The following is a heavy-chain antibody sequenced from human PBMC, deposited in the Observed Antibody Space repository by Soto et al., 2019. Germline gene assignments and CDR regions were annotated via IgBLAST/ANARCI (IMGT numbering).Heavy chain of an antibody. D-gene: IGHD3-16*01. CDR3: GKDPTGNYVGAFER. V-gene: IGHV3-23*01. CDR2: ISSNGDTT. CDR1: GFTVSSNY. Sequence: GGSLRLSCAASGFTVSSNYMSWVRQAPGKGLEWVSGISSNGDTTYYIDSVKGRFTISRDNFKNTMYLQMNSLRADDTAIYYCGKDPTGNYVGAFERWGQGTMVTVSS. J-gene: IGHJ3*02.